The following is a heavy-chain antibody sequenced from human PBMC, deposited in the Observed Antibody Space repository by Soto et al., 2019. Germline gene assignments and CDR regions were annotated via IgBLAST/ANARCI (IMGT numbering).Heavy chain of an antibody. J-gene: IGHJ4*02. V-gene: IGHV4-4*07. Sequence: TLSLTCTVSGGSISSYYWSWIRQPAGKGLAWIGRIYTTGSTNYNPSLRSRVTMSVDTSKNQFSLKLSSVTAADTAVYYCARDKYSSNWYYFDYWGQGTLVTVSS. D-gene: IGHD6-13*01. CDR3: ARDKYSSNWYYFDY. CDR2: IYTTGST. CDR1: GGSISSYY.